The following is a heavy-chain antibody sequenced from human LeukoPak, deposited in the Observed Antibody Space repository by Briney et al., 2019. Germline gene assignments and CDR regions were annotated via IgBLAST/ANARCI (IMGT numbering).Heavy chain of an antibody. V-gene: IGHV1-69*04. J-gene: IGHJ4*02. D-gene: IGHD2-2*01. Sequence: ASVKVSCKASGGTFSSYAISWVRQAPGQGLEWMGRIIPILGIANYAQKFQGRVTITADKSTSTAYMELSSLRSEDTAVYYCARDRGFYCSSTSCYLFDNWGQGTLVTVSS. CDR3: ARDRGFYCSSTSCYLFDN. CDR1: GGTFSSYA. CDR2: IIPILGIA.